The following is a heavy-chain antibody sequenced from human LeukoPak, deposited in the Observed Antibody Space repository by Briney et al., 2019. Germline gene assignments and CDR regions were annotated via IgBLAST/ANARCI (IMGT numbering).Heavy chain of an antibody. CDR1: GYSISSGYY. D-gene: IGHD5-18*01. J-gene: IGHJ5*02. Sequence: SETLSLTCTVSGYSISSGYYWGWIRQPPGKGLEWIGSIYHSGSTYYNPSLKSRVTISVDTSKNQLSLKLTSVTAADTAVYYCARDEANNMDTVVANWFDPWGQGTLVTVSS. CDR3: ARDEANNMDTVVANWFDP. V-gene: IGHV4-38-2*02. CDR2: IYHSGST.